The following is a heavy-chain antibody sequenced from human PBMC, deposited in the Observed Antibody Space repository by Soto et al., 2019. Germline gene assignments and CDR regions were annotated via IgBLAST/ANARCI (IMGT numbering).Heavy chain of an antibody. V-gene: IGHV4-59*01. CDR2: IYYSGST. J-gene: IGHJ4*02. CDR3: ARTYYDILTGYCLFDY. CDR1: GGSISSYY. D-gene: IGHD3-9*01. Sequence: SETLSLTCPVSGGSISSYYLSWIRQPPGKGLEWIGYIYYSGSTNYNPSLKSRVTISVDTSKNQFSLKLSSVTAADTAVYYCARTYYDILTGYCLFDYWGQGTLVTVSS.